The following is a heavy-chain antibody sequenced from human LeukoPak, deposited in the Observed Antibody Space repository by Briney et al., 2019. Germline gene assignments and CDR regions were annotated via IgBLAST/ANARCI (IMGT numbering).Heavy chain of an antibody. CDR2: VNPDDSDT. D-gene: IGHD3-10*01. J-gene: IGHJ4*02. CDR1: GYSFTNDW. Sequence: GESLKISCKASGYSFTNDWIGWVRQMPGKGLEWMGIVNPDDSDTIYSPSFQGQVTISADESITTAYLQWSSLKASDTAMYYWARLRWPRGGRSSFDYWGQGALVTVSS. V-gene: IGHV5-51*01. CDR3: ARLRWPRGGRSSFDY.